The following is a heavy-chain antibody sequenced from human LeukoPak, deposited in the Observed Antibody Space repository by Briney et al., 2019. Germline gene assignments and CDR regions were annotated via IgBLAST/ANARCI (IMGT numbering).Heavy chain of an antibody. V-gene: IGHV4-31*03. CDR1: GGSLSNGGYY. J-gene: IGHJ4*02. Sequence: PSETLSLTCTVSGGSLSNGGYYWSWIRQHPGKGLEWIGYIYDSGTTFYNPALQSRVTISVDRSDNQFSLKLRSLTAADTAVYFWARGGDRRGFDYWGQGTLVTVSS. CDR2: IYDSGTT. D-gene: IGHD1-14*01. CDR3: ARGGDRRGFDY.